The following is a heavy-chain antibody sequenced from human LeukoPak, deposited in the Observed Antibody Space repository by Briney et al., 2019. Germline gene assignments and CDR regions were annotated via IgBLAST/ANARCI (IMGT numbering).Heavy chain of an antibody. CDR1: GGSFSGYY. V-gene: IGHV4-34*01. CDR3: ARGQFQRDY. D-gene: IGHD5-24*01. Sequence: PSETLSLTCAVYGGSFSGYYWNWIRQPPGKGLGWIGEINHSGRTKYNPSLKSRVTISVDTSKNQFSLILSSVTAADTAVYYCARGQFQRDYWGQGTLVTVSS. J-gene: IGHJ4*02. CDR2: INHSGRT.